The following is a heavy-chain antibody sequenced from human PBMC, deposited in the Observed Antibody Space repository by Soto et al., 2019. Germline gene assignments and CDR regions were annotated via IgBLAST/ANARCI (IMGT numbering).Heavy chain of an antibody. V-gene: IGHV4-4*02. D-gene: IGHD3-10*01. Sequence: QVQLQESGPGLVKPSGTLSLTCAVSGGSLSCTHWWSWVRHPPRKGLEWIGDVYHTGSTNYNPSLKSRVTISVDKSNNQFSLNLSSVTAADTAVYYCARDPYYYGSGDKGGFDPWGQGTLVIVSS. CDR3: ARDPYYYGSGDKGGFDP. CDR1: GGSLSCTHW. J-gene: IGHJ5*02. CDR2: VYHTGST.